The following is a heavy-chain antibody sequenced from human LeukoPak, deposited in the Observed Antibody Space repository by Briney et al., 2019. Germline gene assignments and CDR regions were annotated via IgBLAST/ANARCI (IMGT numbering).Heavy chain of an antibody. CDR1: GGSISSYY. J-gene: IGHJ5*02. D-gene: IGHD4-23*01. Sequence: SETLSLTCTVSGGSISSYYWSWIRQPPGKGLEWIGYIYYSGSTNYSPSLKSRVTISVDTSKNQFSLKLSSVTAADTAVYYCARTVVPKRNWFDPWGQGTLVTVSS. V-gene: IGHV4-59*08. CDR3: ARTVVPKRNWFDP. CDR2: IYYSGST.